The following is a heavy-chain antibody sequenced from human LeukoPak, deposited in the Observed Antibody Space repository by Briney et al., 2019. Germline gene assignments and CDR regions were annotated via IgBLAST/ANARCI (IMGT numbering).Heavy chain of an antibody. V-gene: IGHV1-2*02. CDR3: ARDQERYYYDSSGYYGIDY. D-gene: IGHD3-22*01. CDR2: INPNSGGT. J-gene: IGHJ4*02. CDR1: GYXFTGYY. Sequence: ASVKVSCKASGYXFTGYYIHWVRQAPGQGLEWMGGINPNSGGTNYAQKFQGRVTMTRDTSIRTAYMELSRLRSDDTAVYYCARDQERYYYDSSGYYGIDYWGQGTLVTVSS.